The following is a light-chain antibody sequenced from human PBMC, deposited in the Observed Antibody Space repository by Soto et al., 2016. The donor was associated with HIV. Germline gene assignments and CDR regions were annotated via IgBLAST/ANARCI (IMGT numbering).Light chain of an antibody. CDR3: NSRDSSANHVV. Sequence: SSELTQDPAVSVALGQTVRITCQGDSLRSYFATWYQQSPGQAPVLVIYGENNRPSGIPDRFSGSTSGDTASLTITGAQAEDEADYYCNSRDSSANHVVFGGGTKLTVL. CDR2: GEN. J-gene: IGLJ2*01. CDR1: SLRSYF. V-gene: IGLV3-19*01.